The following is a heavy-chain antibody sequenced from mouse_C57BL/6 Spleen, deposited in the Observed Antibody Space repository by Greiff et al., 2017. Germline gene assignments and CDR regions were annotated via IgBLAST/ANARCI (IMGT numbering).Heavy chain of an antibody. V-gene: IGHV1-80*01. CDR2: IYPGDGDT. J-gene: IGHJ2*01. CDR1: GYAFSSYW. Sequence: QVHVKQSGAELVKPGASVKISCKASGYAFSSYWMNWVKQRPGKGLEWIGQIYPGDGDTNYNGKFKGKATLTADKSSSTAYMQLSSLTSEDSAVYFCARAGGNYIDYWGQGTTLTVSS. CDR3: ARAGGNYIDY.